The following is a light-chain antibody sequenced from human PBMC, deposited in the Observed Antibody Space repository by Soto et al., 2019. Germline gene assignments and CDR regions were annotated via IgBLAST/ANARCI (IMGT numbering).Light chain of an antibody. V-gene: IGKV1-5*03. CDR3: AQYGNLPIT. J-gene: IGKJ4*01. CDR2: KAS. Sequence: DIQMTQSPSTLSGSVGDRVTITCRASQTISSWLAWYQQKPGKAPKLLIYKASTLKSGVPSRFSGSGSGTEFTLTISSLQPEDIATYYCAQYGNLPITFGGGTKVEIK. CDR1: QTISSW.